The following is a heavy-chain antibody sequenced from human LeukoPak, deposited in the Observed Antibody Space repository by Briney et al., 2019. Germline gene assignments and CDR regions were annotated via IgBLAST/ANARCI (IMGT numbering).Heavy chain of an antibody. CDR2: ISASGSNI. CDR1: GFPLSSYS. D-gene: IGHD1-1*01. J-gene: IGHJ4*02. CDR3: ARVKGTYFDY. V-gene: IGHV3-48*01. Sequence: GGSLRLSCTVSGFPLSSYSMNWLRQAPGKGLEWVAYISASGSNIYYVDSVMGRFTVSRDNPKSSLFLQMNSPRAEDTAVYYCARVKGTYFDYWGQGALVTVSS.